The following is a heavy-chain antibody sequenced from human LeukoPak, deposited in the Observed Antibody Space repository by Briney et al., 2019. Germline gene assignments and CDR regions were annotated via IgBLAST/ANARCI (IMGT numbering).Heavy chain of an antibody. D-gene: IGHD3-10*01. Sequence: GGSLRLSCAASGYTFSSSWVHWVRQAPGKGLVLVSRINTDGSSTTYADSVKGRFTISRDNAKNTLYLQMNSLRAEDTAVYYCARDFRGVPSHGMDVWGQGTTVTVSS. CDR3: ARDFRGVPSHGMDV. J-gene: IGHJ6*02. CDR1: GYTFSSSW. CDR2: INTDGSST. V-gene: IGHV3-74*03.